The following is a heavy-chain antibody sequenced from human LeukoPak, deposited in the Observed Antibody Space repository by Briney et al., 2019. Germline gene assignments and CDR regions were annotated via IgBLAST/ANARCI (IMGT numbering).Heavy chain of an antibody. CDR2: INPNSGGT. J-gene: IGHJ6*02. CDR1: GYTFTGYY. CDR3: ARSDYGGWYYYGMDV. V-gene: IGHV1-2*02. Sequence: GASVKVSCKASGYTFTGYYMHWVRQAPGQGLEWMGWINPNSGGTNYAQKFQGRVTMTRDTSISTAYMELSRLRSDDTAVYYCARSDYGGWYYYGMDVWGQGTTVTVSS. D-gene: IGHD4-23*01.